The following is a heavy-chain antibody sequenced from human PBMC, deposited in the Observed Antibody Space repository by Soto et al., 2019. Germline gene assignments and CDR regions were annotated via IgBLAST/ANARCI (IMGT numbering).Heavy chain of an antibody. J-gene: IGHJ3*02. CDR3: AREMYTVTTRALDI. CDR2: IKQDGSEK. V-gene: IGHV3-7*03. D-gene: IGHD4-17*01. Sequence: EVQLVEAGGGLVQPGGSLRLSCAASGFTFSSYWMSWVRQAPGKGLEWVANIKQDGSEKYYVDSVKGRFSISRDDAKNSLYLQMNSLRAEDTAVYYCAREMYTVTTRALDIWGQGTLVTVSS. CDR1: GFTFSSYW.